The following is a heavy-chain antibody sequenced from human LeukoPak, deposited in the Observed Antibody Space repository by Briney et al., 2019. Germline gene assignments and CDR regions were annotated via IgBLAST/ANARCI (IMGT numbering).Heavy chain of an antibody. J-gene: IGHJ6*02. V-gene: IGHV4-30-4*01. Sequence: SETLSLTCTVSGGSISSGDYYWSWIRQPPGKGLEWIGYIYYSGSTYYNPSPKSRVTISVDTSKNQFSLKLSSVTAADTAVYYCARDPEYGDYRYGMDVWGQGTTVTVSS. CDR2: IYYSGST. D-gene: IGHD4-17*01. CDR1: GGSISSGDYY. CDR3: ARDPEYGDYRYGMDV.